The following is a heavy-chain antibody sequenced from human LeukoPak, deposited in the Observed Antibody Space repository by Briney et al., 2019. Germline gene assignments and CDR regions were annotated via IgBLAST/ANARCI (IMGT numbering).Heavy chain of an antibody. J-gene: IGHJ3*02. Sequence: GGSLKLSCAASGFTFSGSAMHWVRQAPGKGLEWVAFILYDGSNKYYADSVKGRFTISRDNSKNTLYRQMNSLRAEDTAVYCCAKTRIRYCSSTSCYSPHAFDIWGQGTMVTVSS. CDR2: ILYDGSNK. V-gene: IGHV3-30*02. CDR3: AKTRIRYCSSTSCYSPHAFDI. D-gene: IGHD2-2*02. CDR1: GFTFSGSA.